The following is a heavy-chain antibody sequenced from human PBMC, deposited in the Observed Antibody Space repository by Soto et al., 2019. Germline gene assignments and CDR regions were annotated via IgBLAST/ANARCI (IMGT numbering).Heavy chain of an antibody. J-gene: IGHJ4*02. CDR3: ARVFKGSYYDSSGYWRPFDY. CDR2: IIPIFGTA. CDR1: GGTFSSYA. V-gene: IGHV1-69*13. D-gene: IGHD3-22*01. Sequence: ASVKVSCKASGGTFSSYAISWVRQAPGQGLEWMGGIIPIFGTANYAQKFQGRVTITADESTSTAYMELSSLRSEDTAVYYCARVFKGSYYDSSGYWRPFDYWGQGTLVTVSS.